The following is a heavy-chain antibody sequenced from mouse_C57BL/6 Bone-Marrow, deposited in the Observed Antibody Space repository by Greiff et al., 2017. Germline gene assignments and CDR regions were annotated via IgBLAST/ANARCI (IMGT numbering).Heavy chain of an antibody. CDR3: DYYSNHWYFDV. CDR2: IYPGDGDT. Sequence: VQLQQSGPELVKPGASVKISCKASGYAFSSSWMNWVKQRPGKGLEWIGRIYPGDGDTNYNGKFKGKATLTADKSSSTAYMQLSSLTSEDSAVYFCDYYSNHWYFDVWGTGTTVTVSS. CDR1: GYAFSSSW. V-gene: IGHV1-82*01. J-gene: IGHJ1*03. D-gene: IGHD2-5*01.